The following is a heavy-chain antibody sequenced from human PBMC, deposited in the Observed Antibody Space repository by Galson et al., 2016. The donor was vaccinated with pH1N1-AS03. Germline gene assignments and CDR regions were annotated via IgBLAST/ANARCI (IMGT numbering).Heavy chain of an antibody. D-gene: IGHD3-22*01. J-gene: IGHJ4*02. Sequence: SLRLSCAASGFTFRNYAMHWLRQAPGKGLEWMVDISSGGTKKEYADSVKGRFTISRDNAKKSLYLQMNSLRVEDTAFYYCARDFYDSSGYFKAPFDYWGQGALVTVSS. V-gene: IGHV3-30*04. CDR3: ARDFYDSSGYFKAPFDY. CDR1: GFTFRNYA. CDR2: ISSGGTKK.